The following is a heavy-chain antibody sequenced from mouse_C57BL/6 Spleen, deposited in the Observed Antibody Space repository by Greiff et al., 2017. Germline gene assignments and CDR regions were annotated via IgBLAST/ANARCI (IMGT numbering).Heavy chain of an antibody. D-gene: IGHD1-1*01. Sequence: VKLVESGPGLVQPSQSLSITCTVSGFSLTSYGVHWVRQSPGKGLEWLGVIWRGGSTDYNAAFMSRLSITKDNSKSQVFFKMNSLQADDTAIYYCARGSTTVEGWDFDVWGTGTTVTVSS. CDR3: ARGSTTVEGWDFDV. CDR1: GFSLTSYG. V-gene: IGHV2-5*01. CDR2: IWRGGST. J-gene: IGHJ1*03.